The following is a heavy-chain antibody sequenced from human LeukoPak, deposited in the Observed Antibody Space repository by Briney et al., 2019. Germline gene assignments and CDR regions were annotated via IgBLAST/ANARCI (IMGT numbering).Heavy chain of an antibody. V-gene: IGHV3-74*01. J-gene: IGHJ4*02. D-gene: IGHD6-6*01. CDR1: GFTFSSYW. Sequence: GGSLRLSCVVSGFTFSSYWMHWVRQAPGKGLVWVSRINIDESGTSYADSVKGRFTISRDNAKNTLYLQMSSLRAEDTAVYYCAREYSSSSGRVFDYWGQGTLVTVSS. CDR3: AREYSSSSGRVFDY. CDR2: INIDESGT.